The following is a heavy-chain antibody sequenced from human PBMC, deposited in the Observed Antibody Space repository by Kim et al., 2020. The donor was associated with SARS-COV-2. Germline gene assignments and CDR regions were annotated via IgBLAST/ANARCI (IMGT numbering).Heavy chain of an antibody. D-gene: IGHD5-12*01. J-gene: IGHJ4*02. Sequence: SPYLEGQVTISVDESNSTAYLQWSSLRSSDTAMYYCARHQRAYDKVPFDYWGQGTLVTVSS. CDR3: ARHQRAYDKVPFDY. V-gene: IGHV5-51*01.